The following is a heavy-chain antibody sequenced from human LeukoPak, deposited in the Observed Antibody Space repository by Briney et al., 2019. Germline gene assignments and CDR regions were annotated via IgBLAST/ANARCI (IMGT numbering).Heavy chain of an antibody. D-gene: IGHD1-14*01. CDR2: ISFDGSSK. CDR1: GFTFSSYV. J-gene: IGHJ4*02. V-gene: IGHV3-30*04. CDR3: ARDANPPNNHFDS. Sequence: GGSLRLSCAASGFTFSSYVMHWVRQAPGKGLEWVAIISFDGSSKYYADSVKGRFTISRDNSKNTLYLQMNSLRAEDTAMYYCARDANPPNNHFDSWGQGTLVTVSS.